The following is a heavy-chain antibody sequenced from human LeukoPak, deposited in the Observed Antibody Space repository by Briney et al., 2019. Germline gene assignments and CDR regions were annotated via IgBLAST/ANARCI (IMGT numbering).Heavy chain of an antibody. J-gene: IGHJ5*02. CDR3: AKSVWGSSGYYPIWFDP. CDR1: GFTFSSYA. V-gene: IGHV3-23*01. D-gene: IGHD3-22*01. CDR2: ISGSGGST. Sequence: GGSLRLSCAASGFTFSSYAMSWVRQAPGKGLEWVSAISGSGGSTYYADSVKGRFTISRDNSKNTLYLQMNSLRAEDTAVYYCAKSVWGSSGYYPIWFDPWGQGTLVTVSS.